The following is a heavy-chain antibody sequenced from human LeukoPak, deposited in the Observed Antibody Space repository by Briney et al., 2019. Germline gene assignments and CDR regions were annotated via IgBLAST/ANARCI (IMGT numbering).Heavy chain of an antibody. D-gene: IGHD6-19*01. CDR1: GYTFTSYD. J-gene: IGHJ5*02. Sequence: ASVKVSCKASGYTFTSYDINWVRQATGQGLEWMGWMNPNSGNTGYAQKFQGRVAMTRNTSITTAYMELSSLRSEDTAVYYCARGYSSGWYGWFDPWGQGTLVTVSS. CDR3: ARGYSSGWYGWFDP. V-gene: IGHV1-8*01. CDR2: MNPNSGNT.